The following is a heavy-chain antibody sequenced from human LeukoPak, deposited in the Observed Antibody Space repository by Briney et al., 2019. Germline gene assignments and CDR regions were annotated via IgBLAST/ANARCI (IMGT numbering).Heavy chain of an antibody. CDR3: AKDRGVGATSLEY. J-gene: IGHJ4*02. D-gene: IGHD1-26*01. V-gene: IGHV3-9*01. Sequence: GGSLRLSCAASGFTFSSYAMSWVRQAPGKGREWVSGITWNSGSIDYADSVKGRFTISRDNAKNSLYLQMNSLRADDTALYYCAKDRGVGATSLEYWGQGTLVTVPS. CDR2: ITWNSGSI. CDR1: GFTFSSYA.